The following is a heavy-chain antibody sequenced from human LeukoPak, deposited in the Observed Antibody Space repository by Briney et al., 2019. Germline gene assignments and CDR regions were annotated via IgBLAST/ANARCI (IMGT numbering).Heavy chain of an antibody. J-gene: IGHJ6*03. Sequence: ASVKVSCKASGYTFTGYYMHWVRQAPGQGLEWMGWINPNSGGTNYAQKFQGRVTMTRDTSISTAYMELSRLRSDDTAVYNCARDGGLPPYYYYYMDVWGKGTTVTVSS. V-gene: IGHV1-2*02. CDR1: GYTFTGYY. CDR2: INPNSGGT. CDR3: ARDGGLPPYYYYYMDV. D-gene: IGHD2-21*01.